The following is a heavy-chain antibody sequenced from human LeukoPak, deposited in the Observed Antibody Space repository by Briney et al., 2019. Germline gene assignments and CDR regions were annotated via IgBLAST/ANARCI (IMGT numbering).Heavy chain of an antibody. Sequence: GGSLRLSCAASGFSVSSNYVSWVRQAPGKGLEWVSVIYSGGTTYYADYIKGRFTISRDNSKNTLYLQMNSLRAEDTAVYYCAKKSSSWCPDYWGQGTLVTVSS. J-gene: IGHJ4*02. CDR2: IYSGGTT. D-gene: IGHD6-13*01. CDR1: GFSVSSNY. V-gene: IGHV3-53*01. CDR3: AKKSSSWCPDY.